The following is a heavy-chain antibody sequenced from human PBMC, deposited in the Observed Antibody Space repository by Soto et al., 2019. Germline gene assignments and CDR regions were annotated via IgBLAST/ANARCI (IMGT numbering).Heavy chain of an antibody. CDR3: ARVLGGPRRFDAFDI. D-gene: IGHD3-16*01. J-gene: IGHJ3*02. CDR1: GGSISSGGYS. Sequence: SETLSLTCAVSGGSISSGGYSWSWIRQPPGKGLEWIGYIYHSGSTYYNPSLKSRVTISVDRSKNQFPLKLSSVTAADTAVCYCARVLGGPRRFDAFDIWGQGTMVT. CDR2: IYHSGST. V-gene: IGHV4-30-2*01.